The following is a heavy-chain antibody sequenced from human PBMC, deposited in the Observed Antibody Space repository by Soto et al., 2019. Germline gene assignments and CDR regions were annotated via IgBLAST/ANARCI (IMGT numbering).Heavy chain of an antibody. Sequence: SETLSLTCAVYGGSFSGYYWSWIRQPPGKGLEWIGEINHSGSTNYNPSLKSRVTISVDTSKNQFSLKLSSVTAADTAVYYCARGVVWVRPNDAFDIWGQGTMVTVSS. CDR2: INHSGST. D-gene: IGHD2-15*01. CDR1: GGSFSGYY. V-gene: IGHV4-34*01. J-gene: IGHJ3*02. CDR3: ARGVVWVRPNDAFDI.